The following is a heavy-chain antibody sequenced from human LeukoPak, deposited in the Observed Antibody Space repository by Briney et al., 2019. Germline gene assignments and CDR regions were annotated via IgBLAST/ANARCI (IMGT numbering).Heavy chain of an antibody. Sequence: GGSLRLSCAASGFTFSSYEMNWVRQAPGKGLEWVSYISSSGSTIYYADSVKGRFTISRDNAKNSLYLQMNSLRAEDTAVYYCASREANYYYDSSGYYDGWGQGTLVTVSS. V-gene: IGHV3-48*03. CDR1: GFTFSSYE. CDR2: ISSSGSTI. CDR3: ASREANYYYDSSGYYDG. J-gene: IGHJ4*02. D-gene: IGHD3-22*01.